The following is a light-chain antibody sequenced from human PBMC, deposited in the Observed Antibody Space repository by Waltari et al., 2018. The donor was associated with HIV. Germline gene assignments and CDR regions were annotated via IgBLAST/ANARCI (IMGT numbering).Light chain of an antibody. J-gene: IGKJ4*01. CDR3: QQYGSSVLT. V-gene: IGKV3-20*01. Sequence: EIVLTQSPGTLSLSPGETATLSCRASQSVSSSYLAWYQQKPGQAPRLLIYGASSRATGIPDRFSGSGSGTDFTLTISRLEPEDFAVYYCQQYGSSVLTFGGGTTVEIK. CDR1: QSVSSSY. CDR2: GAS.